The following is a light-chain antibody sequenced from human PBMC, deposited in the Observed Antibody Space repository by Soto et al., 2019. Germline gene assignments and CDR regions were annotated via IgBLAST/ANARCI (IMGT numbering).Light chain of an antibody. J-gene: IGKJ1*01. CDR2: AAS. CDR3: QQYYTTRWT. Sequence: DIQMTQSPSSLSASVGDRVTITCRASQAISYYLAWYQQKPGKVPKLLIFAASTLQSGVPSRFSGGGSGADFSLTISSLQPEDVATYYCQQYYTTRWTFGQGTKVEIK. CDR1: QAISYY. V-gene: IGKV1-27*01.